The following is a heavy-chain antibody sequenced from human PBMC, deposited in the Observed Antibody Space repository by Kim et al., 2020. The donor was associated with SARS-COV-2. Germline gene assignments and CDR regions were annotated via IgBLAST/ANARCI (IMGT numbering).Heavy chain of an antibody. CDR1: GFTFRSYW. D-gene: IGHD4-17*01. V-gene: IGHV3-74*01. CDR2: INSDGSST. CDR3: AREVPSSVTWDY. J-gene: IGHJ4*02. Sequence: GGSLRLSCVASGFTFRSYWMHWVRQAPGKGLVWVSRINSDGSSTSNADSVKGRFTISRDNAKNSLYLQMNFLRAEDTAVYYCAREVPSSVTWDYWGQGTL.